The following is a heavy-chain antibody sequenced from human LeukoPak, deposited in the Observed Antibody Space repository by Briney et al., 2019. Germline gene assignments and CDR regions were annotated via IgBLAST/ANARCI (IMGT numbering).Heavy chain of an antibody. Sequence: ASETLSLTCTVSGGSISSSSYYWGWIRQPPGKGLEWIGSIYYSGSTYYNPSLKSRVTISVDTSKNQFSLKLSSVTAADTAVYYCARHGVGYVYYYDSSGSLTPFDYWGQGTLVTVSS. CDR1: GGSISSSSYY. J-gene: IGHJ4*02. V-gene: IGHV4-39*01. CDR3: ARHGVGYVYYYDSSGSLTPFDY. D-gene: IGHD3-22*01. CDR2: IYYSGST.